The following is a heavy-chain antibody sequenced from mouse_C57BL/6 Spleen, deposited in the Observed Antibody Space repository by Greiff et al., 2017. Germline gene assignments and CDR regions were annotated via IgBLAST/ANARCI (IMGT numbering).Heavy chain of an antibody. J-gene: IGHJ3*01. D-gene: IGHD1-1*01. Sequence: VQLKQSGPGMVKPSQSLSLTCTVTGYSITSGYDWHWIRHFPGNKLEWMGYISYSGSTNYNPSLKSRISITHDTSKNHFFLKLNSVTTEDTATYYCARDGLRGFAYWGQGTLVTVSA. CDR2: ISYSGST. CDR1: GYSITSGYD. V-gene: IGHV3-1*01. CDR3: ARDGLRGFAY.